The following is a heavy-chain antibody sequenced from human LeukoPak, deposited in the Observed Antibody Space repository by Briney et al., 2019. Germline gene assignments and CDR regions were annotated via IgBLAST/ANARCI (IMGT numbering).Heavy chain of an antibody. CDR1: NYSISTDYY. V-gene: IGHV4-38-2*02. Sequence: SETLSLTCTVSNYSISTDYYWGWIRQPPGKGLEWIGTMYHSGSTYYNPSLKSRVTISVDTSKNQFSLKLSSVTAADTAVYYCARDRRSSGYYPWGQGTLVTVSS. CDR2: MYHSGST. J-gene: IGHJ5*02. CDR3: ARDRRSSGYYP. D-gene: IGHD3-22*01.